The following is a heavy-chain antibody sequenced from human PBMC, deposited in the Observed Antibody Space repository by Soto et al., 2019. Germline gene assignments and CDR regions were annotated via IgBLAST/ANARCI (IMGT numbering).Heavy chain of an antibody. CDR3: ARGDYYDTSGPFSDAFDI. CDR1: GGSISSSSYY. V-gene: IGHV4-39*01. D-gene: IGHD3-22*01. CDR2: IYYSGST. J-gene: IGHJ3*02. Sequence: PSETLSLTCTVYGGSISSSSYYWGWICQPPGKGLEWIGSIYYSGSTYYNPSLKSRVTISVDTSKNQFSLKLSSVTAADTAVYYCARGDYYDTSGPFSDAFDIWGQGTLVT.